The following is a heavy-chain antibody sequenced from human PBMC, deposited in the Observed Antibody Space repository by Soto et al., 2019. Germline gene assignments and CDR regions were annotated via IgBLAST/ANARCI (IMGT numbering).Heavy chain of an antibody. D-gene: IGHD3-3*01. CDR2: IYYSGST. CDR3: ASSYYDFWSGYSNQYYYYYMDV. J-gene: IGHJ6*03. CDR1: GGSISSSSYY. V-gene: IGHV4-39*01. Sequence: SETLSLTCTVSGGSISSSSYYWGWIRQPPGKGLEWIGSIYYSGSTYYNPSLKSRVTISVDTSKNQFSLKLSSVTAADTAVYYCASSYYDFWSGYSNQYYYYYMDVWGKGTTVTVSS.